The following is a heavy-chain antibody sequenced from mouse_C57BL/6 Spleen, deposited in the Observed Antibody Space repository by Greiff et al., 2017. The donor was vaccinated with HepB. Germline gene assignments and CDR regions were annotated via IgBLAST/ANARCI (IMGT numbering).Heavy chain of an antibody. J-gene: IGHJ1*03. V-gene: IGHV1-15*01. CDR1: GYTFTDYE. CDR3: TRESGGSSFFDV. Sequence: QVQLQQSGAELVRPGASVTLSCKASGYTFTDYEMHWVKQTPVHGLEWIGAIDPETGGTAYNQKFKGKAILTADKSSSTAYMELRSLTSEDSAVYYCTRESGGSSFFDVWGTGTTVTVSS. CDR2: IDPETGGT. D-gene: IGHD1-1*01.